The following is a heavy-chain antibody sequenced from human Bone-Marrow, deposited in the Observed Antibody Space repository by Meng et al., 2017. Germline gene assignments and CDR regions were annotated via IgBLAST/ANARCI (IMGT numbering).Heavy chain of an antibody. Sequence: VQLVESGGGLVQPGGSLRLPLAASGFTVSRYWMHWVRQAPGKGLVWVSYINSDGSRTNYADSVKGRFTISRDNAKNMLYLQMNSLRAEDTAVYYCASLPGSSGDWGQGTLVTVSS. J-gene: IGHJ1*01. CDR3: ASLPGSSGD. V-gene: IGHV3-74*01. CDR2: INSDGSRT. D-gene: IGHD6-19*01. CDR1: GFTVSRYW.